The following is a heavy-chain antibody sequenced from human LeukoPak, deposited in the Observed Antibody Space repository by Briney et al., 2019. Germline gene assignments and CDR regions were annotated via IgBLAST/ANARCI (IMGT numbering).Heavy chain of an antibody. J-gene: IGHJ6*02. D-gene: IGHD6-19*01. V-gene: IGHV1-18*01. CDR1: GYTFTSYG. CDR3: ARTAAGGSSVFYYHGMDV. CDR2: ISADNGNT. Sequence: ASVKLSCKASGYTFTSYGLSWVRQAPGQGLEWMGWISADNGNTKYTQKLQGRVSMTTDTSKSTAYMELRSMRSDDTAVYYCARTAAGGSSVFYYHGMDVWGQGTTVTVSS.